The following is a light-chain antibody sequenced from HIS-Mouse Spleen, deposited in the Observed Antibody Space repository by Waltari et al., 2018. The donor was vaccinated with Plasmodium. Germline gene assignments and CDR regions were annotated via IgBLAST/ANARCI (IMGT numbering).Light chain of an antibody. Sequence: AIRMTQSPSSFSASTGDRVTITCRASQGISSYLAWYQQKPGKAPKLLIYAASALQSGVPSRFSGRRSGTDFSLTISRLQSEDVATYYCQQHYRYPRTFGGGTKVEIK. V-gene: IGKV1-8*01. CDR1: QGISSY. J-gene: IGKJ4*01. CDR3: QQHYRYPRT. CDR2: AAS.